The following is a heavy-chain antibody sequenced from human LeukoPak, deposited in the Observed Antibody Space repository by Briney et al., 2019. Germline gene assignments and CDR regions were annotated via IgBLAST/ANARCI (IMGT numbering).Heavy chain of an antibody. CDR1: GGSFSGYY. CDR2: INHSGST. Sequence: PSETLSLTCAVYGGSFSGYYWSWIRQPPGKGLEWIGEINHSGSTNYNPSLKSRVTISVDTSKNQFSLKLSSVTAADTAVYYCARGRRLGFRNRFDPWGQGTLVTVSS. D-gene: IGHD3-10*01. V-gene: IGHV4-34*01. CDR3: ARGRRLGFRNRFDP. J-gene: IGHJ5*02.